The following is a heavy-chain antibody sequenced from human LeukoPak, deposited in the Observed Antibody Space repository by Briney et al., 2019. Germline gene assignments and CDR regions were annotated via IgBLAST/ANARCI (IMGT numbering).Heavy chain of an antibody. CDR3: AKDGSNYYDSSGYYYVGSFDY. D-gene: IGHD3-22*01. CDR1: GFTFSSYA. CDR2: ISGSGGST. J-gene: IGHJ4*02. V-gene: IGHV3-23*01. Sequence: PGGSLRLSCAASGFTFSSYAMSWVRQAPGKGLEWVSAISGSGGSTYYADSVKGRFTISRDNSNNSLYLQMNSLRAEDTAVYYCAKDGSNYYDSSGYYYVGSFDYWGQGTLVTVSS.